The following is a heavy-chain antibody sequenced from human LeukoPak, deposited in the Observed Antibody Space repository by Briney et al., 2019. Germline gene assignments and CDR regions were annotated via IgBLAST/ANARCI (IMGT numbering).Heavy chain of an antibody. CDR2: ISGSGGST. J-gene: IGHJ6*03. CDR3: AREPKAMGAYYYYYMDV. V-gene: IGHV3-23*01. D-gene: IGHD5-18*01. CDR1: GFTFSSYA. Sequence: GGSLRLSCAASGFTFSSYAMSWVRQAPGKGLEWVSAISGSGGSTYYADSVKGRFTISRDNSKNTVYLQMNSLRAEDTAVYYCAREPKAMGAYYYYYMDVWGKGTTVIVSS.